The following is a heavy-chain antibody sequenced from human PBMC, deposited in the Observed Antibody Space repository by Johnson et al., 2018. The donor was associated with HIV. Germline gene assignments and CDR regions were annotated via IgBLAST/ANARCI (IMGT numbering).Heavy chain of an antibody. CDR3: ARGGAYCGGDCNAFDI. Sequence: QVQLVESGGGVVQPGGSLRLSCAASGLAFSSYGMHWVRQAPGKGLEWVAFIRYDGSYKYYADSVKGRFTISRDNSKNTLYVQMNSLRGDDTAVYYCARGGAYCGGDCNAFDIWGQGTIVTVSS. J-gene: IGHJ3*02. CDR2: IRYDGSYK. CDR1: GLAFSSYG. D-gene: IGHD2-21*02. V-gene: IGHV3-30*02.